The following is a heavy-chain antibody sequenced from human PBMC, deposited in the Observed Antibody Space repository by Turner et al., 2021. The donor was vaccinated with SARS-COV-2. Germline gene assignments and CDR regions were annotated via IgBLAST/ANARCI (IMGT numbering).Heavy chain of an antibody. V-gene: IGHV3-7*01. D-gene: IGHD2-2*01. CDR3: ARSPGYYFDY. CDR1: GFTFSRYW. Sequence: EVQLVESGGGVVQPGGYLRLSCAATGFTFSRYWMSWVRHAPGKGLDWVANIKQDGSEKHFVNSVKGRFTISRDNAKNSLSLQMNSLRAEDTAVYYCARSPGYYFDYWGQGTLVTFSS. J-gene: IGHJ4*02. CDR2: IKQDGSEK.